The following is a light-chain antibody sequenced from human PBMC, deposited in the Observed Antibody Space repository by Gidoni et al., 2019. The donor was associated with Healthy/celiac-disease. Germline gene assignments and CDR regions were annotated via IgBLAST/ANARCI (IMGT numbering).Light chain of an antibody. CDR3: IIWHSSAWV. V-gene: IGLV5-45*03. J-gene: IGLJ3*02. Sequence: QAVLTQPSSLSASPGESASLTCTLRSGINVGTYRIYWYQQKPGSHPQYPLRYKSDSDKQQGSGVPSRFSGSKYASANAGILLISGLQSEDESDYYCIIWHSSAWVFGGGTKLTVL. CDR1: SGINVGTYR. CDR2: YKSDSDK.